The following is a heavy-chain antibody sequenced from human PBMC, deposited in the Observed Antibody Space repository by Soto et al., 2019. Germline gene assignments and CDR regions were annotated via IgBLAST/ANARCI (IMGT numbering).Heavy chain of an antibody. CDR3: AREVVGATGWFDP. J-gene: IGHJ5*02. D-gene: IGHD1-26*01. CDR1: GYTFTSYY. V-gene: IGHV1-2*04. Sequence: ASVKVSCKASGYTFTSYYMHWVRQAPGQGLEWMGWINPNSGGTNYAQKFQGWVTMTRDTSISTAYMELSRLRSDDTAVYYCAREVVGATGWFDPWGQGTLVTVSS. CDR2: INPNSGGT.